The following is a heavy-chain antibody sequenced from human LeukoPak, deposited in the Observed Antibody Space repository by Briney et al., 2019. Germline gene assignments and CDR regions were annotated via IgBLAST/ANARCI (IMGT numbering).Heavy chain of an antibody. CDR2: INPNSGGT. CDR3: ARDTAQYNIWTGYYIPYYYGRDA. CDR1: GYTFTGYY. Sequence: ASVKVSCKASGYTFTGYYMHWVRQAPGQGLEWMGWINPNSGGTNYAQKFQGRVTMTRDTSISTAYMELSRLRSDDTAVYYCARDTAQYNIWTGYYIPYYYGRDAGAKGPRSPSP. D-gene: IGHD3-9*01. V-gene: IGHV1-2*02. J-gene: IGHJ6*02.